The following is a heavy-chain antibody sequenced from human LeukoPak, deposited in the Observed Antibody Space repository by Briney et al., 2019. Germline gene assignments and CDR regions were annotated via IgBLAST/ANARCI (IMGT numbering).Heavy chain of an antibody. CDR1: GFTFSSYG. CDR2: ISYDGSNK. Sequence: QPGRSLRLSCAAFGFTFSSYGMHWVRQAPGKGLEWVAVISYDGSNKYYADSVKGRFTISRDNSKNTLYLQMNSLRAEDTAVYYCAKDIGYSSSVDYWGQGTLVTVSS. V-gene: IGHV3-30*18. J-gene: IGHJ4*02. D-gene: IGHD6-13*01. CDR3: AKDIGYSSSVDY.